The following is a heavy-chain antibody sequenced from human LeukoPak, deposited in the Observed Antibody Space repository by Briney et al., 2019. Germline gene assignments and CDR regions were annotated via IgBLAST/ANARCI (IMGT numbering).Heavy chain of an antibody. J-gene: IGHJ4*02. Sequence: TGGSLRLSCAASGFTFSSYWMSSVRQAPGKGLEWVANIKQDGSEKYYVDSVKGRFTISRDNAKNSLYLQMNSLRAEDTAVYYCARDHPAAGGFFDYWGQGTLVTVSS. CDR3: ARDHPAAGGFFDY. CDR2: IKQDGSEK. D-gene: IGHD2-15*01. CDR1: GFTFSSYW. V-gene: IGHV3-7*01.